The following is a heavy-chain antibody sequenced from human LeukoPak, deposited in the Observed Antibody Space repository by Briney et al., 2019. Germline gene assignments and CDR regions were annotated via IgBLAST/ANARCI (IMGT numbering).Heavy chain of an antibody. V-gene: IGHV3-23*01. J-gene: IGHJ4*02. CDR3: ASELDLPTNWAFDY. Sequence: GGSLRLSCAASGFTFSSYAMSWVRQAPGKGLEWVSGISGSGDNTYYADSVKGRFTISRDNSKNTLYVQVNSLGAEDTAVYYCASELDLPTNWAFDYWGQGALVTVSS. D-gene: IGHD7-27*01. CDR1: GFTFSSYA. CDR2: ISGSGDNT.